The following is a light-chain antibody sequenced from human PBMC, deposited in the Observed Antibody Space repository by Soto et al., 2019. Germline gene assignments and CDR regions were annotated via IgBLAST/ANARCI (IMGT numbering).Light chain of an antibody. CDR2: DAS. J-gene: IGKJ4*01. Sequence: EIVLTQSPATLSLSPGERATLSCRASQSVSSYLAWYQQKPGQAPRLLIYDASNRATGIPARFSGSVSGTDFTLPISSLEPEDFAIYYCQQRSNWPPVTFGGGTKVEIK. CDR3: QQRSNWPPVT. CDR1: QSVSSY. V-gene: IGKV3-11*01.